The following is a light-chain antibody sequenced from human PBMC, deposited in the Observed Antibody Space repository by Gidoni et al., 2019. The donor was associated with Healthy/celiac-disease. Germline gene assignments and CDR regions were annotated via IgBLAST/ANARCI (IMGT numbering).Light chain of an antibody. Sequence: IQMTQSPASLSALVGDSVTITCRASQSMSSYLNLYQQKPGKAPKLLIYAASSLQSGGPSRYSGSGSGTEFTLTISSLQPEDFATYYCQQSYSTPLTFGGGTKVEIK. CDR2: AAS. V-gene: IGKV1-39*01. CDR3: QQSYSTPLT. CDR1: QSMSSY. J-gene: IGKJ4*01.